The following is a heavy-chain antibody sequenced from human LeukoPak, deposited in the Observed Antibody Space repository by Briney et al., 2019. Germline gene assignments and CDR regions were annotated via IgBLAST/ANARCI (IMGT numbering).Heavy chain of an antibody. CDR1: GGSMRSYY. D-gene: IGHD2-2*01. CDR3: ARAGCGITSCKVYDH. V-gene: IGHV4-4*07. Sequence: PSETLSLTCNVSGGSMRSYYWSWIRQPAGKGLGWIGRIYSTGSTNYNPSPKSRVTISLDTSKNQFSLRLSSVTAADTAVYYCARAGCGITSCKVYDHWGQGTLVTVSS. CDR2: IYSTGST. J-gene: IGHJ4*02.